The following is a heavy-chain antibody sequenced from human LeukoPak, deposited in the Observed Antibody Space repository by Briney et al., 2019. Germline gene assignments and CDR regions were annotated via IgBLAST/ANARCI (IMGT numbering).Heavy chain of an antibody. Sequence: ASVKVSCKASGYTFTSYYMHWVRQAPGQGPEWMGIINPSGGSTSYAQKFQGRVTMARDTSTSTVYMELSSLRSEDTAVYYCARDLAAAGPNPWGQGTLVTVSS. D-gene: IGHD6-13*01. CDR2: INPSGGST. CDR1: GYTFTSYY. V-gene: IGHV1-46*01. J-gene: IGHJ5*02. CDR3: ARDLAAAGPNP.